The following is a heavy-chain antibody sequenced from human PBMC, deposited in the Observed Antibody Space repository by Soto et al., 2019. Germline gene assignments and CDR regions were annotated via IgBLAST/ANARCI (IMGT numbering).Heavy chain of an antibody. J-gene: IGHJ6*02. V-gene: IGHV3-66*01. CDR3: ARDDRWELLPPGYYYYGMDV. D-gene: IGHD1-26*01. Sequence: LRLSCAASGFTVSSNYMSWVRQAPGKGLEWVSVIYSGGSTYYADSVKGRFTISRDNSKNTLYLQMNSLRAEDTAVYYCARDDRWELLPPGYYYYGMDVWGQGTTVTVSS. CDR1: GFTVSSNY. CDR2: IYSGGST.